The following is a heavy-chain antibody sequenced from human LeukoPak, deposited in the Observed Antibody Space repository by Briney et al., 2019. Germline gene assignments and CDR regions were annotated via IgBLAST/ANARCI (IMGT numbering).Heavy chain of an antibody. V-gene: IGHV4-38-2*01. J-gene: IGHJ4*02. CDR2: IYHRGTT. CDR1: GYYISSGYY. CDR3: ARTGTGYYFDY. Sequence: SETLSLTCAVAGYYISSGYYWVWMRQPPGKGLEWIATIYHRGTTWHNPSLKSRVTISLDTSKNQFSLQVSSVTAADTAVYYCARTGTGYYFDYWGQGTPVTVSS. D-gene: IGHD1-14*01.